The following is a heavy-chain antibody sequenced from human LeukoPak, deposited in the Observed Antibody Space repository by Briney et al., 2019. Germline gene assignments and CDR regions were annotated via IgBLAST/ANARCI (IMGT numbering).Heavy chain of an antibody. Sequence: GGSLRLSCAASGFTFSSYGMHWVRQAPGKGLEWVAVIWYDGSNKYYADSVKGRFTISRDNSKNTLYLQMNSLRAEDTAVYYCAKDACGYCSGGGCQNMGYWGQGTLVTVSS. CDR1: GFTFSSYG. V-gene: IGHV3-33*06. J-gene: IGHJ4*02. D-gene: IGHD2-15*01. CDR3: AKDACGYCSGGGCQNMGY. CDR2: IWYDGSNK.